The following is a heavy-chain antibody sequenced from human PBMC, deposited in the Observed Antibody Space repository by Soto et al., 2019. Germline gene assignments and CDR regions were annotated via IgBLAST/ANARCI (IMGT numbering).Heavy chain of an antibody. CDR1: GYNFTNYW. D-gene: IGHD6-13*01. CDR2: IYPGDSDT. CDR3: ASTSIAAAGKDYNWFDP. Sequence: GDAQNSSCKGCGYNFTNYWIGWVRQKNGKGLEWMGIIYPGDSDTRYSPSFQGQVTISADKSISTAYLQWSSLKASDTAMYYCASTSIAAAGKDYNWFDPWGQGTLVTVSS. J-gene: IGHJ5*02. V-gene: IGHV5-51*01.